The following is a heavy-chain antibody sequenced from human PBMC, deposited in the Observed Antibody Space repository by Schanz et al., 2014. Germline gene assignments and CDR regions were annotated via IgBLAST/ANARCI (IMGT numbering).Heavy chain of an antibody. Sequence: VQLVESGGGVVQPGRSLRLSCAASGFTFSNFGLHWVRQAPGKGLEWVANIKGDSSEKNYVDSVKGRFTLSRDNAKNSMYLQMNSLRVEDTAVYYCARDPNSVNEIDYWGQGTLVTVSS. CDR2: IKGDSSEK. V-gene: IGHV3-7*03. CDR3: ARDPNSVNEIDY. CDR1: GFTFSNFG. D-gene: IGHD5-12*01. J-gene: IGHJ4*02.